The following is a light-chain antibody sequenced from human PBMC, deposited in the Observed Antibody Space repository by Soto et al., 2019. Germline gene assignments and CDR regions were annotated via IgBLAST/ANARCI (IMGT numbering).Light chain of an antibody. J-gene: IGKJ1*01. CDR2: AAS. Sequence: IQMPQSPSSLSASVGDRVTITCRASQSISSYLNWYQQKPGKAPKLLIYAASSLQSGVPSRFSGSGSGTDFTLTISSLQPEDFATYYCQQSYSTPTFGQGTNVDIK. CDR1: QSISSY. V-gene: IGKV1-39*01. CDR3: QQSYSTPT.